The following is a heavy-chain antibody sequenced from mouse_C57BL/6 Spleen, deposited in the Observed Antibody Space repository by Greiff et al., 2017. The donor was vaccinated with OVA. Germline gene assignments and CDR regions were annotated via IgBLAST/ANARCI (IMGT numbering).Heavy chain of an antibody. CDR1: GFTFTDYY. D-gene: IGHD1-1*01. CDR3: ERYGNYYGMDY. J-gene: IGHJ2*01. V-gene: IGHV7-3*01. CDR2: IRNKANGYTT. Sequence: EVKLVESGGGLVQPGGSLSLSCAASGFTFTDYYMSWVRQPPGQALEWLGFIRNKANGYTTEYSSSVKGRFTISRDNTQSFLYLRMHAVRAEASATYDCERYGNYYGMDYWGQGTTLTVSS.